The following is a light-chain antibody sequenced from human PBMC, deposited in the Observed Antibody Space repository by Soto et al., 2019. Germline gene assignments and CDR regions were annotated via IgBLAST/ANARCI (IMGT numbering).Light chain of an antibody. CDR3: SGALTSNSDLVV. CDR2: YND. Sequence: QSVLTQSPSVSGAPRQSVNISCSGNNSNIGSNAVHWYQQLPGKAPKLLMYYNDMLPSGVSDRFSGSKSGTSASLAISGLQSEDEGDYYCSGALTSNSDLVVFGGGTKLTVL. J-gene: IGLJ2*01. V-gene: IGLV1-36*01. CDR1: NSNIGSNA.